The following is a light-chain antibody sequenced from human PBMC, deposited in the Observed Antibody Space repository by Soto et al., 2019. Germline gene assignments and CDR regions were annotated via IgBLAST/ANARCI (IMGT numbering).Light chain of an antibody. V-gene: IGLV2-8*01. CDR1: SSDVGGYNY. J-gene: IGLJ2*01. CDR3: SSFAGNNNLV. CDR2: XXX. Sequence: QSALTQPPSASGSPGQSVTISCTGTSSDVGGYNYVSWYQQHPGKAPKLMIXXXXXXXXXXXXXXXXSKSGNTASLTVSGLXXXXXXXXYCSSFAGNNNLVFGGGTKLTVL.